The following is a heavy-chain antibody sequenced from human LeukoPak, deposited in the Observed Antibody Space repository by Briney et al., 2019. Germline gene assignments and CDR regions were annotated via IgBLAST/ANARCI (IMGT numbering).Heavy chain of an antibody. CDR3: AKVGGDYYYYGMDV. CDR2: ISGSGGST. J-gene: IGHJ6*02. Sequence: GGSLGLSCAASGFTFSSYAMSWVRQAPGKGLEWVSAISGSGGSTYYADSVKGRFTISRDNSKNTLYLQMNSLRAEDTAEYYCAKVGGDYYYYGMDVWGQGTTVTVSS. CDR1: GFTFSSYA. D-gene: IGHD4-17*01. V-gene: IGHV3-23*01.